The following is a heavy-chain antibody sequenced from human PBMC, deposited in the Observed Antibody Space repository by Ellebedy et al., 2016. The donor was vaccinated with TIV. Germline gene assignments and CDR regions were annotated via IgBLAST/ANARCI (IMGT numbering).Heavy chain of an antibody. CDR2: INHSGST. D-gene: IGHD6-19*01. Sequence: SETLSLTXAVYGGSFSGYYWSWIRQPPGKGLEWIGEINHSGSTNYNPSLKSRVTISVDTSKNQFSLKLSSVTAADTAVYYCARGSEWPVLYYFDYWGQGTLVTVSS. V-gene: IGHV4-34*01. J-gene: IGHJ4*02. CDR1: GGSFSGYY. CDR3: ARGSEWPVLYYFDY.